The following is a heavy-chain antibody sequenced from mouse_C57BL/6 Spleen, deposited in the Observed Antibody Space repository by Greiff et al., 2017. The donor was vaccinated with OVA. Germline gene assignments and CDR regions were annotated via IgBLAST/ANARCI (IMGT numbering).Heavy chain of an antibody. CDR2: IRKKANGYTT. D-gene: IGHD1-1*01. V-gene: IGHV7-3*01. J-gene: IGHJ4*01. Sequence: EVMLVESGGGLVQPGGSLSLSCAASGFTFTDYYMSWVRQPPGKALEWLGFIRKKANGYTTEYSASVKGRFTISRDNSQSILYLQMNALRAEDSATYYCAIYTMTVVATGAMDYWGQGTSVTVSS. CDR1: GFTFTDYY. CDR3: AIYTMTVVATGAMDY.